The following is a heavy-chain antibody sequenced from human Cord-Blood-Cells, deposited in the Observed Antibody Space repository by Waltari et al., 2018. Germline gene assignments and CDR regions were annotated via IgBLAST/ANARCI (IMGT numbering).Heavy chain of an antibody. J-gene: IGHJ4*02. V-gene: IGHV4-38-2*01. CDR1: GYSISSGYY. CDR2: IYHSGST. Sequence: QVQLQESGPGLVKPLETLSLTCAVSGYSISSGYYWGWIRQPPGKGLEWIGSIYHSGSTYYNPSLKSRVTISVDTSKNQFSLKLSSVTAADTAVYYCATARGYPFDYWGQGTLVTVSS. CDR3: ATARGYPFDY. D-gene: IGHD2-2*01.